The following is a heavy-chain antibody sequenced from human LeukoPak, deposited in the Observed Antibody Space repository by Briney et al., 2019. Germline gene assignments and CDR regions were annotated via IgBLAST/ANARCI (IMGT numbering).Heavy chain of an antibody. Sequence: PSETLSLTCTVSGGSLSSYYWSWLRQPPGKGLEWIVYIYYSGSAKYNPSLKSRVTISVDTSKNQFSLKLSSVTAGDTAVYYCARAPGIAAAGTHFDFWGQGTLVTVSS. CDR3: ARAPGIAAAGTHFDF. D-gene: IGHD6-13*01. CDR1: GGSLSSYY. V-gene: IGHV4-59*01. CDR2: IYYSGSA. J-gene: IGHJ4*02.